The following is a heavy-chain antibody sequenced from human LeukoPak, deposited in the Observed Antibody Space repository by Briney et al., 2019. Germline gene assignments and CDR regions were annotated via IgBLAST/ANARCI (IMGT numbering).Heavy chain of an antibody. CDR1: GASMRNYY. CDR3: VRVRRELLTGYFGDY. CDR2: IYYSGNT. V-gene: IGHV4-59*01. J-gene: IGHJ4*02. D-gene: IGHD3-9*01. Sequence: SETLSLTCTVSGASMRNYYWNWIRQPPGKGLEWIGYIYYSGNTYYSPSLKSRVTISIDTSKNQFSLKLNSVTAADTALYYCVRVRRELLTGYFGDYWGQGSLVTASS.